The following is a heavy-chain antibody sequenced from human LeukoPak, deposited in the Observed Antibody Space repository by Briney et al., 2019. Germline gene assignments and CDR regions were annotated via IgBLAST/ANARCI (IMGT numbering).Heavy chain of an antibody. D-gene: IGHD2-15*01. V-gene: IGHV1-69*06. CDR3: ASSPPMGYCSGGSCYGGDWFDP. CDR1: GGTFSSYA. J-gene: IGHJ5*02. CDR2: IIPIFGAA. Sequence: ASVKVSCKASGGTFSSYAISWVRQAPGQGLEWMGGIIPIFGAANYAQKFQGRVTITADKSTSTAYMELSSLRSEDTAVYYCASSPPMGYCSGGSCYGGDWFDPWGRGTLVTVSS.